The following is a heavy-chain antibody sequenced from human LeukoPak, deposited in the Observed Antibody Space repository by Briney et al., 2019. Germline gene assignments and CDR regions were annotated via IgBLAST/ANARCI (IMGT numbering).Heavy chain of an antibody. Sequence: KPSETLSLTCTVSGGSISSSSYYWGWIRQPPGKGLEWIACIYYSGITHYNPSLKSRVTISLDTSKNQFSLRLSSVTAADTAVYYCAREGIVRTYDQWGQGTLVTVSS. J-gene: IGHJ4*02. CDR2: IYYSGIT. CDR3: AREGIVRTYDQ. D-gene: IGHD2/OR15-2a*01. V-gene: IGHV4-39*07. CDR1: GGSISSSSYY.